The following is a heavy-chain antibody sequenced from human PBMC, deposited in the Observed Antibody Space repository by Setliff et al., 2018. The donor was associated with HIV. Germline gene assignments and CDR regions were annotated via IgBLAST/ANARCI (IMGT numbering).Heavy chain of an antibody. J-gene: IGHJ4*01. CDR2: INQSGNT. V-gene: IGHV4-34*01. CDR1: GGSFSGYY. CDR3: ARDARWLQFPYFDY. D-gene: IGHD5-12*01. Sequence: SETLSLTCTVYGGSFSGYYWSWIRQPPGMGLEWIGEINQSGNTNYNPSLKSRVTISADPSKNQFSLKLSSVTAADTAVYYCARDARWLQFPYFDYWGQGTLVTVSS.